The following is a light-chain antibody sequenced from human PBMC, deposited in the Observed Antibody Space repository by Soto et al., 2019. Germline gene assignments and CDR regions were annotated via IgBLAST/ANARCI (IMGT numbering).Light chain of an antibody. Sequence: EIVMTQSPTILSVSPGERATLSCRASQSVSSNLAWYQQKPGQAPRLLIYGVYTRAPGIPARFSGSGSGTEFTLTISSLQSEDFAVYYCQQRSNWPLTFGPGTKVDIK. J-gene: IGKJ3*01. V-gene: IGKV3D-15*01. CDR3: QQRSNWPLT. CDR1: QSVSSN. CDR2: GVY.